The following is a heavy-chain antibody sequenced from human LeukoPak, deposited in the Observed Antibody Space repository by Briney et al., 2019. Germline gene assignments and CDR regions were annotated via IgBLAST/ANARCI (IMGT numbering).Heavy chain of an antibody. CDR2: IKKDGSEK. CDR1: GFTFSSYW. D-gene: IGHD5-18*01. CDR3: ARHLSGITGYTYGRGIDY. V-gene: IGHV3-7*01. Sequence: GGSLRLSCAASGFTFSSYWMSWVRQAPGKGLEWVANIKKDGSEKYYVDSVKGRFTISRDNAKKSLYLQMNSLRAEGTAVYYCARHLSGITGYTYGRGIDYWGQGTLLTVSS. J-gene: IGHJ4*02.